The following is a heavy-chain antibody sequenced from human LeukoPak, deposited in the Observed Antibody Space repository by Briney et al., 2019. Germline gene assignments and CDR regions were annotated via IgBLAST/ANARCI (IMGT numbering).Heavy chain of an antibody. CDR3: ARAVVTSPRSAFDI. J-gene: IGHJ3*02. CDR2: INPSGGST. V-gene: IGHV1-46*01. Sequence: ASVRVSCKASGYTFTSYGISWVRQAPGQGLEWMGIINPSGGSTSYVQKFQGRVTMTRDMSTSTVYMELSSLRSEDTAVYYCARAVVTSPRSAFDIWGQGTMVTVSS. D-gene: IGHD4-23*01. CDR1: GYTFTSYG.